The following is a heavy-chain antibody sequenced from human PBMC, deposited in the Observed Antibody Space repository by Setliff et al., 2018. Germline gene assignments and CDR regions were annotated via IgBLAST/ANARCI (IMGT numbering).Heavy chain of an antibody. CDR3: ARHRVGNSGYAIPILDF. D-gene: IGHD5-12*01. CDR2: IYPSNSNI. Sequence: GESLKISCKASGYSFTDYWIAWVRQMPGKGLEWMGIIYPSNSNIKYSPSFEAQVTFSVDKSITTAYLQWSSLKASDTAIYYCARHRVGNSGYAIPILDFWGQGALVTVSS. CDR1: GYSFTDYW. J-gene: IGHJ4*02. V-gene: IGHV5-51*01.